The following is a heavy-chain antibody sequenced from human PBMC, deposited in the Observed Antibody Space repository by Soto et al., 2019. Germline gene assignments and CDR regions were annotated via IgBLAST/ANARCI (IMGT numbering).Heavy chain of an antibody. CDR1: GGSISEDDYY. V-gene: IGHV4-30-2*01. J-gene: IGHJ4*02. CDR2: IYYGGST. Sequence: SETLSLTCTVSGGSISEDDYYWSWIRQPPGKGLEWIGYIYYGGSTYNNPSLQSRVTMSLDRSRNQFSLKLNSVTAADTAVYYCARVRREYDNSGPVDYWGQGTLVTVSS. CDR3: ARVRREYDNSGPVDY. D-gene: IGHD3-22*01.